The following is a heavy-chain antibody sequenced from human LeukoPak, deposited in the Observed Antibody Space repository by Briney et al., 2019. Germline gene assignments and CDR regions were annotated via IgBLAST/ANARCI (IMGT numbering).Heavy chain of an antibody. CDR3: ASRAHFWSGPGG. D-gene: IGHD3-3*02. V-gene: IGHV3-7*01. Sequence: PGGSLRLSCAASGFTFSTYWMSWVRQAPGKGLEWVANIKQDGSEKYYMDSVKGRFTISRDNAKNSLYLQMNSLRTEDTAVYYCASRAHFWSGPGGWGQGTLVTVSS. CDR1: GFTFSTYW. J-gene: IGHJ4*02. CDR2: IKQDGSEK.